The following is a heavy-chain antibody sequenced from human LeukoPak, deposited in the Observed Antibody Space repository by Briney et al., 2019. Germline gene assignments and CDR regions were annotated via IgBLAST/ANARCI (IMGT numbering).Heavy chain of an antibody. CDR3: ARADYGDLYTYDY. Sequence: PSETLSLTCTVSGGSISSYYWSWIRQPPGKGLEWIGYIYYSGSTNYNPSLKSRVTISVDTSKNQFSLKLSSVTAADTAVYYCARADYGDLYTYDYWGQGTLVTVSS. CDR1: GGSISSYY. D-gene: IGHD4-17*01. V-gene: IGHV4-59*01. J-gene: IGHJ4*02. CDR2: IYYSGST.